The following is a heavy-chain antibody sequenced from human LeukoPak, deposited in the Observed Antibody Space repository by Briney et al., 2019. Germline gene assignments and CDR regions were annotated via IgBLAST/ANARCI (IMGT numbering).Heavy chain of an antibody. CDR1: GVSISSYY. J-gene: IGHJ4*02. CDR2: ISDIGSI. D-gene: IGHD2/OR15-2a*01. CDR3: AGHHPRNTVDF. Sequence: SETLSLTCTVSGVSISSYYWSWIRQPPGKGLEWIAYISDIGSINYNPSLKSRVTISLETSKNRFSLKLSSVTAADTAVYYCAGHHPRNTVDFWGQGTLVTVSS. V-gene: IGHV4-59*08.